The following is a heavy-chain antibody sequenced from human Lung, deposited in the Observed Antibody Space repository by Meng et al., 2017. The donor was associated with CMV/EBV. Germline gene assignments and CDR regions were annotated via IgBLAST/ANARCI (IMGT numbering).Heavy chain of an antibody. V-gene: IGHV7-4-1*02. CDR2: INTNTGIT. D-gene: IGHD2-8*02. J-gene: IGHJ5*02. CDR3: ATGYRPDGVCHFDP. Sequence: QVPLVEPGSELKKPGASVKVACQASGYTFARYALNWVRQAPGQGLEWMGWINTNTGITRYAQGSTGRFVFSLDTSDSTAYLQINGLKAEDTAVYYCATGYRPDGVCHFDPWGQGTLVTVSS. CDR1: GYTFARYA.